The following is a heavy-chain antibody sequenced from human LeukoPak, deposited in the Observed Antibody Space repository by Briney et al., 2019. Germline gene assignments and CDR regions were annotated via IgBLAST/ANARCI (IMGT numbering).Heavy chain of an antibody. D-gene: IGHD6-19*01. J-gene: IGHJ6*03. CDR1: GFTFSSYA. CDR2: ISGSGGST. V-gene: IGHV3-23*01. CDR3: ARDLRYSRGWYPSGMDV. Sequence: PGGSLRLSCAASGFTFSSYAMSWVRQAPGKGLEWVSAISGSGGSTYYADSVKGRFTISRDNSKNTLYLQMNSLRSDDTAVYFCARDLRYSRGWYPSGMDVWGKGTTVTISS.